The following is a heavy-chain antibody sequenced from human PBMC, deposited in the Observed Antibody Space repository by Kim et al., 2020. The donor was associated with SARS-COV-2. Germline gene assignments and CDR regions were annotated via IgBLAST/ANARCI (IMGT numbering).Heavy chain of an antibody. CDR3: AREGNVDTAMD. CDR1: GFTFSSYA. J-gene: IGHJ4*02. V-gene: IGHV3-30*04. Sequence: GGSLRLSCAASGFTFSSYAMHWVRQAPGKGLEWVAVISYDGSNKYYADSVKGQFTISRDNSKNTLYLQMNSLRAEDTAVYYCAREGNVDTAMDWGQGTLVTVSS. D-gene: IGHD5-18*01. CDR2: ISYDGSNK.